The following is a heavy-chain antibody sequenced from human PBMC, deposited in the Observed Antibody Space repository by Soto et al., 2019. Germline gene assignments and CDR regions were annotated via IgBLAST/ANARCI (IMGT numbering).Heavy chain of an antibody. D-gene: IGHD4-17*01. CDR2: IYHSGST. V-gene: IGHV4-38-2*02. Sequence: SETLSLTCTVSGYSISSGYYWGWIRQPPGKGLEWIGSIYHSGSTYYNPSLKSRVTISVDTSKNQFSLKLSSVTAADTAVYYCAVHDYGDYDYWGQGTLVTVSS. J-gene: IGHJ4*02. CDR1: GYSISSGYY. CDR3: AVHDYGDYDY.